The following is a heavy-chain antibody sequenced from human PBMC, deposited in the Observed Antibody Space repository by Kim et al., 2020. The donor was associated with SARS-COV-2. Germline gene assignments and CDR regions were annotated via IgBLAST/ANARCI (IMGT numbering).Heavy chain of an antibody. Sequence: GGSLRLSCAASEFIFENYAMNWVRQVPGKGLEWVSVIYGDGSTTDYADSVKGRFTISRDNSKNTLYLQINSLRVEDTAVYYCARGHMATAKVYFDYWGQGTLVTVSS. J-gene: IGHJ4*02. CDR3: ARGHMATAKVYFDY. CDR1: EFIFENYA. CDR2: IYGDGSTT. V-gene: IGHV3-23*03. D-gene: IGHD6-25*01.